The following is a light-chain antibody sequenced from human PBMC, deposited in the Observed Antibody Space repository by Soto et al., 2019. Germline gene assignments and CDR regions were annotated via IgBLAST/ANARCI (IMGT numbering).Light chain of an antibody. Sequence: QSVLTQPASVSGSPGQSITISCTGTSSDVGGYNYVSWYQQHPGKAPKLMIYEVSNRPSGVSNRFSGSKSGNTASLTISGLQDEDEADYYCSSYTSGSTGVFGGGTKLTVL. CDR3: SSYTSGSTGV. CDR1: SSDVGGYNY. V-gene: IGLV2-14*01. CDR2: EVS. J-gene: IGLJ3*02.